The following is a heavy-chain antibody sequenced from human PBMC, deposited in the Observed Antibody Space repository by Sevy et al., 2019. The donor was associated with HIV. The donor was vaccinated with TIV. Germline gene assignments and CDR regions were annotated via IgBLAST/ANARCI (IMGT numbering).Heavy chain of an antibody. D-gene: IGHD3-9*01. Sequence: SETLSLTCTVSGGSVSSGSYYWSWIRQPPGKGLEWIGYIYYSGSTNYNPSLKSRVTISVDTSKNQFSLKLSSMTAADTAVYYCARGPTYYDILTGHDFYGMDVWGQGTTVTVSS. CDR1: GGSVSSGSYY. CDR3: ARGPTYYDILTGHDFYGMDV. V-gene: IGHV4-61*01. J-gene: IGHJ6*02. CDR2: IYYSGST.